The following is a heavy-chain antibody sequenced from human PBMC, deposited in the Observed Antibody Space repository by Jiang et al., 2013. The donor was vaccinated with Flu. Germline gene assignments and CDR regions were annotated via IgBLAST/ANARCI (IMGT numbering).Heavy chain of an antibody. J-gene: IGHJ3*02. D-gene: IGHD3-10*01. CDR3: ARDSGFKVAFDM. V-gene: IGHV3-7*03. CDR1: GFNFNDYW. CDR2: IQHTGGVK. Sequence: VQLLESGGGLVQPGGSLRLSCAASGFNFNDYWMSWVRQAPGKGLEWVANIQHTGGVKYYVDSVMGRFTISRDNAKNSLYLQMNSLRAEDTAVYYCARDSGFKVAFDMWGQGTMVTVSS.